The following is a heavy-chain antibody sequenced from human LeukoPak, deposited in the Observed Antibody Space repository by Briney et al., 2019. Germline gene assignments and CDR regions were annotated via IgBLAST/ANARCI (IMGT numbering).Heavy chain of an antibody. CDR1: GGSISSSNW. Sequence: SGTLSLTCAVSGGSISSSNWWSWIRQPPGKGLEWIGYIYHSGSTDYNSSLKSRVTISVDTSKNQFSLKLSSVTAADTAVYYCACLTTADAFDIWGQGTKVTVSS. D-gene: IGHD3-22*01. CDR3: ACLTTADAFDI. V-gene: IGHV4-4*02. J-gene: IGHJ3*02. CDR2: IYHSGST.